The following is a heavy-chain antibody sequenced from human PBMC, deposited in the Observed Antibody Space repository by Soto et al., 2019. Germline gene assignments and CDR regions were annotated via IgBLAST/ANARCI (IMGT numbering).Heavy chain of an antibody. J-gene: IGHJ4*02. D-gene: IGHD4-17*01. CDR3: ARGTVLTATALDY. CDR2: IYHSGST. CDR1: GGSISSGGYS. V-gene: IGHV4-30-2*01. Sequence: SETLSLTCAVSGGSISSGGYSWSWILQPPGKGLAWIGYIYHSGSTYYNPSLKSRVTISVDRSKNQFSLKLSSVTAADTAVYYCARGTVLTATALDYWGQGTLVTVSS.